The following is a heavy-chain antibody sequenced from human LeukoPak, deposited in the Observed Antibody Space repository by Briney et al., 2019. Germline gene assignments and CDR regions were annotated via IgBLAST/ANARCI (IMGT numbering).Heavy chain of an antibody. J-gene: IGHJ6*02. CDR1: GFTFSSYA. Sequence: GGSLRLSCAASGFTFSSYAMSWVRQAPGKGLVWVSRINSDGSSTSYADSVKGRFTISRDNAKNTLYLQMNSLRAEDTAVYYCARGRYDILTYYYYYGMDVWGQGTTVTVSS. D-gene: IGHD3-9*01. CDR3: ARGRYDILTYYYYYGMDV. V-gene: IGHV3-74*01. CDR2: INSDGSST.